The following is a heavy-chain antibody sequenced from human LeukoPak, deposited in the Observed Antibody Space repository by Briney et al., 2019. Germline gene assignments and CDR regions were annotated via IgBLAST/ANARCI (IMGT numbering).Heavy chain of an antibody. V-gene: IGHV3-23*01. J-gene: IGHJ4*02. CDR3: GRGGSSWLYFFEY. D-gene: IGHD6-13*01. Sequence: GGSLRLSCAGSGFTFRTYAMSWVRQAPGKGLEWVSSISGGGGNTYFADSVKGRFTISRDNSKNTLYLQMNSLRAEDTALYYCGRGGSSWLYFFEYWGQGTPVTVSS. CDR2: ISGGGGNT. CDR1: GFTFRTYA.